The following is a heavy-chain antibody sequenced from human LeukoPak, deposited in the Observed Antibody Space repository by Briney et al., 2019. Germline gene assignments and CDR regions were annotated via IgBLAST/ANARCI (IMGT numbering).Heavy chain of an antibody. CDR1: GYTFTGYY. J-gene: IGHJ3*02. CDR2: INPNSGGT. CDR3: AVTAYYYDSSGYPDAFDI. Sequence: ASVKVSCKASGYTFTGYYMHWVRPAPGQGLEWMGWINPNSGGTNYAQKFQGRVTMTKDTSISTAYMELSSLRSEDTAVYYCAVTAYYYDSSGYPDAFDIWGQGTMVTVSS. D-gene: IGHD3-22*01. V-gene: IGHV1-2*02.